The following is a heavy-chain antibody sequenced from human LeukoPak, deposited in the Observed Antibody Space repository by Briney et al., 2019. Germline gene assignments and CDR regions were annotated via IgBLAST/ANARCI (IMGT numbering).Heavy chain of an antibody. Sequence: GGSLSLSCAASGFTFSSYWMSWVRQAPGKGLEWVANIKQDGSEKYYVDSVKGRFTISRDNAKNSLYLQMNSLRAEDTDVYYCAREEDDYGDYFDYWGQGTLVTVSS. J-gene: IGHJ4*02. V-gene: IGHV3-7*01. CDR3: AREEDDYGDYFDY. CDR1: GFTFSSYW. CDR2: IKQDGSEK. D-gene: IGHD4-17*01.